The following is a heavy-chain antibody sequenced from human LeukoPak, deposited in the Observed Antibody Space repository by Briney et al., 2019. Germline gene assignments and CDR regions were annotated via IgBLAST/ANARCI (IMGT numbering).Heavy chain of an antibody. CDR1: GFTVSSNY. V-gene: IGHV3-53*01. J-gene: IGHJ4*02. Sequence: GGSLRLSCAASGFTVSSNYMSWVRQAPGKGLEWVSVIYSGGSTYYADSVKGRFTISRDNSKNTLYLQMNSLRAEDTAVYYCASQSSGWYPTYYFDYWGQGTLVTVSS. CDR3: ASQSSGWYPTYYFDY. CDR2: IYSGGST. D-gene: IGHD6-19*01.